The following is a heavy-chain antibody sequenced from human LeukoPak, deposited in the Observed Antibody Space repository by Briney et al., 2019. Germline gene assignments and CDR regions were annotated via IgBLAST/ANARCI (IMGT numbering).Heavy chain of an antibody. CDR3: ARDSTRYCSSTSCYTIAY. V-gene: IGHV3-21*04. D-gene: IGHD2-2*02. J-gene: IGHJ4*02. Sequence: GGSLRLSCAASGFTFSSYSMNWVRQAPGKGLEWVSSISSSSSYIYYADSVKGRFTISRDNAKNSLYLQMNSLRAEDTAVYYCARDSTRYCSSTSCYTIAYWGQGTLVTVSS. CDR2: ISSSSSYI. CDR1: GFTFSSYS.